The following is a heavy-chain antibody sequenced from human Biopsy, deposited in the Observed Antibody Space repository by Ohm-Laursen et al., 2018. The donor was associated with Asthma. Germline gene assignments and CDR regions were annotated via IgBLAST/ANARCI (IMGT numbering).Heavy chain of an antibody. CDR1: GYTFINYA. CDR3: ARTYYDFLTGQVNDAFAL. V-gene: IGHV1-3*01. Sequence: ASAKVSCKASGYTFINYAIHWVRQAPGQRLEWMGWINAGNGNTKYSQKFQGRVTITRDTSASTAYMDLSSLRSEDTAVYYCARTYYDFLTGQVNDAFALWGQGTMVTVSS. CDR2: INAGNGNT. D-gene: IGHD3-9*01. J-gene: IGHJ3*01.